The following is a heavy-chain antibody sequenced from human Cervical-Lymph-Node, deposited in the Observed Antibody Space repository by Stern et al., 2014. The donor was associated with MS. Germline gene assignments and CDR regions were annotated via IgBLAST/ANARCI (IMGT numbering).Heavy chain of an antibody. D-gene: IGHD2-8*01. V-gene: IGHV3-13*01. CDR1: GFTFSMYD. Sequence: EVQLVESGGGLVQPGGSLRISCAASGFTFSMYDMHWVRQAAGKGLEWVSAIGTGSDTHYAVSVKGRFTIPREYATSSLYLQMNSLRAGDTGVYYCARGKNLLVFPRNYGLDVWGQGTTVTVSS. CDR3: ARGKNLLVFPRNYGLDV. CDR2: IGTGSDT. J-gene: IGHJ6*02.